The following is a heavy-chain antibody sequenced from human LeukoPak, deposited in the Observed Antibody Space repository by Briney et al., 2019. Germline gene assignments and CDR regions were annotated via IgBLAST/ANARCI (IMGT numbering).Heavy chain of an antibody. CDR2: IIPIFGTA. D-gene: IGHD6-13*01. CDR3: ARAAAAGTGYFDY. V-gene: IGHV1-69*13. Sequence: SVKVSCKASGGTFSSYAISWVRQAPGQGLEWMGGIIPIFGTANYAQKFQGRVTITADESTSTAYMELSSLRSEDTAMYYCARAAAAGTGYFDYWGQGTLVTVSS. J-gene: IGHJ4*02. CDR1: GGTFSSYA.